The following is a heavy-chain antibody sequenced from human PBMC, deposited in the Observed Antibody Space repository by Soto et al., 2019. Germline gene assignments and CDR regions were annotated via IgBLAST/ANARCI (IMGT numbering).Heavy chain of an antibody. CDR1: GFTFSSYA. CDR2: ISGSGGST. CDR3: AKEPPVLMVYAKGPRGRWFDP. V-gene: IGHV3-23*01. D-gene: IGHD2-8*01. Sequence: GWSLRLSCAASGFTFSSYAMSGVRQAPGKGLEWVSAISGSGGSTYYADSVKGRFTISRDNSKNTLYLQMNSLRAEDTAVYYCAKEPPVLMVYAKGPRGRWFDPWGQGTLVTVSS. J-gene: IGHJ5*02.